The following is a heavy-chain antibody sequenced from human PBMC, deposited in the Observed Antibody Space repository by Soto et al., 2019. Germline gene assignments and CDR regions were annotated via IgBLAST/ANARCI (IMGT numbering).Heavy chain of an antibody. CDR3: ARGGEDAWYDILTGYRWFDP. V-gene: IGHV4-4*02. CDR2: IYHSGST. J-gene: IGHJ5*02. CDR1: GGSISSSNW. D-gene: IGHD3-9*01. Sequence: SETLSLTCAVSGGSISSSNWWSWVRQPPGKGLEWIGEIYHSGSTNYNPSLKSRVTISVDKSNNQFSLKLSSVTAADTAVYYCARGGEDAWYDILTGYRWFDPWGQGTLVTVSS.